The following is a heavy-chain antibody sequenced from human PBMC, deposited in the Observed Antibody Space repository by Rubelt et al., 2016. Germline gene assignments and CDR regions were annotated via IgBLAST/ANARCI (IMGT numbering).Heavy chain of an antibody. V-gene: IGHV3-7*01. J-gene: IGHJ4*02. CDR3: ARVGYCIGGCYPFDL. CDR1: GFAFSTYW. Sequence: EVQLVESGGGLVQPGGSLRLSCAASGFAFSTYWMSWVRPAPGKGLEGVATIKHDGTEQDYADSLKGRFTISRENAKNSLCLQMNGRGVVERAIYYCARVGYCIGGCYPFDLWGQGTLVTVSS. D-gene: IGHD2-15*01. CDR2: IKHDGTEQ.